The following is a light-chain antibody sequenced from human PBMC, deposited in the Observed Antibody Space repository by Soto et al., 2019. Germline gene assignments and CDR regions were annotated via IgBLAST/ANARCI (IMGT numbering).Light chain of an antibody. CDR1: QDVGRY. CDR3: QHYKNYPWT. Sequence: AIRMTQSPSSLSASVGDRVAIACRASQDVGRYLAWYQQKPGQAPKLLIYGASTLQSGVPSRFSGGGSGTDFTLTISCLQSEDFATYYCQHYKNYPWTFGQGTKVDIK. J-gene: IGKJ1*01. CDR2: GAS. V-gene: IGKV1-8*01.